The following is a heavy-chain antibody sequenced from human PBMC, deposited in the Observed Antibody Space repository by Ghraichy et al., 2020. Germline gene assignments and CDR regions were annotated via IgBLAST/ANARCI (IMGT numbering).Heavy chain of an antibody. CDR2: ISGSGGST. J-gene: IGHJ4*02. CDR1: GFTFSSYA. D-gene: IGHD1-26*01. Sequence: GGSLRLSCAASGFTFSSYAMSWVRQAPGKGLEWVSAISGSGGSTYYADSVKGRFTISRDNSKNTLYLQMNSLRAEDTAVYYCAKVPRLQPVGATNFDYWGQGTLVTVSS. CDR3: AKVPRLQPVGATNFDY. V-gene: IGHV3-23*01.